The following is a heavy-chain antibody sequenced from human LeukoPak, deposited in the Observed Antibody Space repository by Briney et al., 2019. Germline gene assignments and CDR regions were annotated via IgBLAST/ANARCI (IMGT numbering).Heavy chain of an antibody. D-gene: IGHD6-19*01. CDR1: GYTFTSYD. CDR2: MNPNSGNT. Sequence: GASVKVSCKASGYTFTSYDINWVRQATGQGLEWMGWMNPNSGNTGYAQKFQGRVTITADKSTSAAYMELSSLRSEDTAVYYCARGRDSSPLGFVDYWGQGTLVTVSS. CDR3: ARGRDSSPLGFVDY. J-gene: IGHJ4*02. V-gene: IGHV1-8*01.